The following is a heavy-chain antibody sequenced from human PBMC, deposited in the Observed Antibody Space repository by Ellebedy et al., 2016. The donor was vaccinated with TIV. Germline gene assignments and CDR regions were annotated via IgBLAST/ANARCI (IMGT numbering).Heavy chain of an antibody. J-gene: IGHJ5*02. V-gene: IGHV1-2*02. CDR2: INPTGNT. D-gene: IGHD2-15*01. Sequence: AASVKVSCQASVFSLTDHFMHWLRQPPGKGFEWLGCINPTGNTFYPPKLPGRVTLTGDTSVSTAYMELSSLRSDDTAVYYCARANTNCSGGACYPDRGFDPWGQGTLFTVSS. CDR3: ARANTNCSGGACYPDRGFDP. CDR1: VFSLTDHF.